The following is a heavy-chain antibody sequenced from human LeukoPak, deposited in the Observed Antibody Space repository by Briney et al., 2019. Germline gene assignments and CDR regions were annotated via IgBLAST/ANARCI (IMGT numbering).Heavy chain of an antibody. Sequence: PGGSLRLSCAASGFTVSSNYMSWVRQAPGKGLEWVSVIYSGGSTYYADSVKGRFTISRDNSKNTLYLQMNSLRAEGTAVYYCARGGKWELFYFDYWGQGTLVTVSS. CDR1: GFTVSSNY. CDR2: IYSGGST. CDR3: ARGGKWELFYFDY. V-gene: IGHV3-66*02. J-gene: IGHJ4*02. D-gene: IGHD1-26*01.